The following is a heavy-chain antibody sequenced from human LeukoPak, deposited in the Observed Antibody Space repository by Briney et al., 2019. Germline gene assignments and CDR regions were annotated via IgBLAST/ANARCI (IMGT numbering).Heavy chain of an antibody. CDR3: ARYNVEMATTDHFDY. CDR2: IYYSGST. V-gene: IGHV4-59*01. CDR1: GGSISSYY. J-gene: IGHJ4*02. Sequence: SETLSLTCTVSGGSISSYYWSWIRQPPGKGLEWIGYIYYSGSTNYNPSLKSRVTISVDTSKNQFSLKLSSVTAADTAVYYCARYNVEMATTDHFDYWGQGTLVTVSS. D-gene: IGHD5-24*01.